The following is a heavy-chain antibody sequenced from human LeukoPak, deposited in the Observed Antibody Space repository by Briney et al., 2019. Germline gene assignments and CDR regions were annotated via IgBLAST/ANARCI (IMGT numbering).Heavy chain of an antibody. CDR3: ARESRAYYFDY. Sequence: GGSLRLSCAASGFTFSSYAMHWVRQAPGKGLEWVAVISYDGSNKYYADSVKGRFTISRDNSKNTLYLQMNSLRAEDTAVYYCARESRAYYFDYWGQGTLVTVSS. J-gene: IGHJ4*02. CDR1: GFTFSSYA. CDR2: ISYDGSNK. V-gene: IGHV3-30-3*01. D-gene: IGHD2-2*01.